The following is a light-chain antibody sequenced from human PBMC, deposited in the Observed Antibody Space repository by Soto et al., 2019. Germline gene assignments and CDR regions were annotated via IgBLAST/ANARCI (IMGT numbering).Light chain of an antibody. Sequence: SALTQPASVSGSPGQSITISCTGTSSDVGAYNYVSWYQQYPGKAPKLVISQVSSRPSGISNRFSGSKSRNTPSLTISGLQAEDEADYSCHSYTSSISWVFGGGTKVTVL. CDR2: QVS. CDR3: HSYTSSISWV. CDR1: SSDVGAYNY. J-gene: IGLJ3*02. V-gene: IGLV2-14*01.